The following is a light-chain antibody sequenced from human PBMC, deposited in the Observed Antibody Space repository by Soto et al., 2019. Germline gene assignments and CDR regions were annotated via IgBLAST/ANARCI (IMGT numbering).Light chain of an antibody. V-gene: IGKV1-8*01. CDR3: QQYYSYPQT. J-gene: IGKJ1*01. Sequence: AIRMTQSPSSLSASTGDRVTITCRASQGISSYLAWYQQKPGKAPKLLIYAASTLQSGVPSRFSGSGSGTDFTLTISCLQSEDLGTYYCQQYYSYPQTFGQGTKVEIK. CDR2: AAS. CDR1: QGISSY.